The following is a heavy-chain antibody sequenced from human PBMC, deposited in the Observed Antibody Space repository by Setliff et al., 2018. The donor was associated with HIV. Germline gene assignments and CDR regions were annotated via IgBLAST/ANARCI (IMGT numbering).Heavy chain of an antibody. J-gene: IGHJ3*02. Sequence: ASVKVSCKASGYSFSNYAIHWVRQAPGQGLEWMGWINGGNAITKYSQKFQGRVTITRDTSASTAYMELSSLRSEDTAVYYCAKEAAPGDAFDIWGQGTMVTVSS. CDR2: INGGNAIT. V-gene: IGHV1-3*01. D-gene: IGHD1-1*01. CDR1: GYSFSNYA. CDR3: AKEAAPGDAFDI.